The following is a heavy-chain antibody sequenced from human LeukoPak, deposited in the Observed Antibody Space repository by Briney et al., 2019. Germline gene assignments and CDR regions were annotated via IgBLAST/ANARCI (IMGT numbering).Heavy chain of an antibody. J-gene: IGHJ5*02. CDR2: ISAYNGNT. Sequence: ASVKVSCKASGYTFTSYGISWVRQAPGQGLEWMGWISAYNGNTNYAQKLQGRVTMTTDTSTSTAYMELRSLRSDDTAVYYCARDLVVRGLRPNWFDPCGQGTLVTVSS. V-gene: IGHV1-18*01. D-gene: IGHD3-10*01. CDR3: ARDLVVRGLRPNWFDP. CDR1: GYTFTSYG.